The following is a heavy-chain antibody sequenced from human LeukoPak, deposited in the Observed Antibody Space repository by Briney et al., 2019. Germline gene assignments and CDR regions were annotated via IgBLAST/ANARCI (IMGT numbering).Heavy chain of an antibody. J-gene: IGHJ3*02. D-gene: IGHD1-26*01. CDR3: ARGSGSYNRAFDI. Sequence: SETLSLTCAVYGGSFSGYYWSWIRQPPGKGLEWLGEINHSGSTNYNPSLKSRVTISVDTSKNQFSLKLSSVTAADTAVYYCARGSGSYNRAFDIWGQGTMVTVSS. CDR1: GGSFSGYY. V-gene: IGHV4-34*01. CDR2: INHSGST.